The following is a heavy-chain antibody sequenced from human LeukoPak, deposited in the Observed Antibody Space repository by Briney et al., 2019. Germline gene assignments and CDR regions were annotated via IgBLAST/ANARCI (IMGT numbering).Heavy chain of an antibody. CDR1: GDSIDRGGYY. D-gene: IGHD1-20*01. Sequence: SETLSLTCTVSGDSIDRGGYYWSWIRQHPGKGLEWIGYIYYSGSTYYNPSLKSRVTISVDTSKNQFSLKLSSVTAADTAVYYCARGDNWNDGWFDPWGQGTLVTVSS. CDR3: ARGDNWNDGWFDP. CDR2: IYYSGST. V-gene: IGHV4-31*03. J-gene: IGHJ5*02.